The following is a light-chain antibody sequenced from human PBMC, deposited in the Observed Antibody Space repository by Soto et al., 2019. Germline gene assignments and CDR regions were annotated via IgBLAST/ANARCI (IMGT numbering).Light chain of an antibody. CDR3: QKYNSAPPP. J-gene: IGKJ4*01. Sequence: DIQMTRSPSSLSASVGDRVTITCRASQGISNYLAWYQQKPGKVPKLLIYAASTLQSGGPSRFSGSGSGTDFTITISSLQPEDVATYYCQKYNSAPPPFGGGPKVEIK. V-gene: IGKV1-27*01. CDR2: AAS. CDR1: QGISNY.